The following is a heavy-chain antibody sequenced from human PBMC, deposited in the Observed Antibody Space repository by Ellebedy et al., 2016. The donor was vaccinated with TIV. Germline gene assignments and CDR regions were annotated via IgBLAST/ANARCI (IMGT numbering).Heavy chain of an antibody. CDR3: ARDQLWFGEEAVNYYYYYMDV. J-gene: IGHJ6*03. Sequence: GESLKISCVASGLTFSDHYMDWVRQAPGKGLEWVSYISRSSSIIYYADALKGRFTISRDNAKNSLYLQMNSLRAEDTAVYYCARDQLWFGEEAVNYYYYYMDVWGKGTTVTVSS. V-gene: IGHV3-11*04. D-gene: IGHD3-10*01. CDR2: ISRSSSII. CDR1: GLTFSDHY.